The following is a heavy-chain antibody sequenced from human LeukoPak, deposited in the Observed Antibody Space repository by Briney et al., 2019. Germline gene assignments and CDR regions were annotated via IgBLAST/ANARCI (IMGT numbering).Heavy chain of an antibody. Sequence: PGGSLRLSCAASGFTFSSYAMSWVRQAPGKGLEWVSAISGSGGSTYYADSVKGRFTISRDNSKNTLYLQMNSRRAEDTAVYYCAKVQWYQLLWDFFDYWGQGTLVTVSS. CDR2: ISGSGGST. D-gene: IGHD2-2*01. CDR1: GFTFSSYA. CDR3: AKVQWYQLLWDFFDY. V-gene: IGHV3-23*01. J-gene: IGHJ4*02.